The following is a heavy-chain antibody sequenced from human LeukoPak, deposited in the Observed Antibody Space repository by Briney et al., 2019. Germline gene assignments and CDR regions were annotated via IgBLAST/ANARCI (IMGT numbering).Heavy chain of an antibody. CDR1: GGSFSGYY. D-gene: IGHD6-19*01. CDR3: ARALPYIAVAGSFDY. CDR2: INHSGST. J-gene: IGHJ4*02. V-gene: IGHV4-34*01. Sequence: PSETLSLTCAVYGGSFSGYYWSWIRQPPGKGLEWIGEINHSGSTNYNPSLKSRVTISVDTSKNQFSLKLSSVTAADTAVYYCARALPYIAVAGSFDYWGQGTLVTVSS.